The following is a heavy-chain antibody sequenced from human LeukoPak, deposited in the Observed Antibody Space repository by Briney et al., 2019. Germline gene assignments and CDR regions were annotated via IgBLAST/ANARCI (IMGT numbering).Heavy chain of an antibody. CDR2: IRNDANTDAT. V-gene: IGHV3-73*01. D-gene: IGHD1-14*01. CDR1: ELTFSGSA. J-gene: IGHJ4*02. CDR3: NSGNHLDH. Sequence: PGGSLKLSCAASELTFSGSAIYWVRQASGKGLEWVGRIRNDANTDATTYAASVQGRFTISRDDSQNTAYLQMNSLKPEDTAVYCCNSGNHLDHWGQGTLVTVSS.